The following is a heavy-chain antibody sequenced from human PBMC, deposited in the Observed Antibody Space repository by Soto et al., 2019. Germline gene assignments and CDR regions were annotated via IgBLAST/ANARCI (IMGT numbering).Heavy chain of an antibody. Sequence: GGSLRLSCAASGFTFSSYGMHLVRQAPGKGLEWVAVISNDGRNKYYADSVKGRFTISRDNYKNTLYLQMNSLRAEDTAVYYCAKDVLSSGWDYFDYWGQGTLVTVSS. D-gene: IGHD6-19*01. CDR2: ISNDGRNK. J-gene: IGHJ4*02. CDR1: GFTFSSYG. V-gene: IGHV3-30*18. CDR3: AKDVLSSGWDYFDY.